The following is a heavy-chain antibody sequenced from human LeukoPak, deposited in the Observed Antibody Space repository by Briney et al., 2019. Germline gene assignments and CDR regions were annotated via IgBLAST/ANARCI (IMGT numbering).Heavy chain of an antibody. J-gene: IGHJ3*02. CDR3: ARGQVTMVRGVIITGTDAFDI. CDR2: IIPIFGTA. V-gene: IGHV1-69*13. D-gene: IGHD3-10*01. Sequence: SVKVSCKASGGTFSSYAISLVRQAPGQGIEWMGGIIPIFGTANYAQKFQGRVTITADESTSTAYMELSSLRSEDTAEYYCARGQVTMVRGVIITGTDAFDIWGQGPMVTASS. CDR1: GGTFSSYA.